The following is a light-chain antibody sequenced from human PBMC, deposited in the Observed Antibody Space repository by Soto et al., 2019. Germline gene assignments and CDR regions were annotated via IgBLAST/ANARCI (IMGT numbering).Light chain of an antibody. V-gene: IGKV3-20*01. CDR1: QSVNNNY. J-gene: IGKJ3*01. Sequence: EIVLMQSPGTLSLSPGEGATLSCRASQSVNNNYLAWYQQRPGQAPTVLIFDRSRRATGVPDRFSGSGSGTDLTLRISRVEPDDFAVYYCQQYGSSQFTFGPGTKVNIK. CDR2: DRS. CDR3: QQYGSSQFT.